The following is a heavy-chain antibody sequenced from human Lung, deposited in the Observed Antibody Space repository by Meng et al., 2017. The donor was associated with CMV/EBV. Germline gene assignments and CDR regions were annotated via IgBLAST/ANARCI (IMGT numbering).Heavy chain of an antibody. CDR1: GGSISSSTW. CDR3: ASFPPPGKQWLVTDY. D-gene: IGHD6-19*01. J-gene: IGHJ4*02. Sequence: QAQLHQCAPVPVYPSGTLSLPSAVSGGSISSSTWWSWVRQPSGKGLEWIGEIYHSGSTNYNPSLKSRVTISVDKSKNQFSLKLSSVTAADTAVYYCASFPPPGKQWLVTDYWGQGTLVTVSS. CDR2: IYHSGST. V-gene: IGHV4-4*02.